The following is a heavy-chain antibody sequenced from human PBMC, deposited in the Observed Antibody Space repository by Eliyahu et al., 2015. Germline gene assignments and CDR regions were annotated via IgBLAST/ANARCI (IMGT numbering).Heavy chain of an antibody. CDR3: ATGDSHAFDI. CDR1: GFTFSSYW. CDR2: INSDGSST. V-gene: IGHV3-74*01. Sequence: ASGFTFSSYWMHWVRQVPGKGLVWVSRINSDGSSTSYGDAVKGRFTISRDNAKNTLYLQMNSLRAEDTAVYFCATGDSHAFDIWGQGTMVAVSS. D-gene: IGHD2-21*01. J-gene: IGHJ3*02.